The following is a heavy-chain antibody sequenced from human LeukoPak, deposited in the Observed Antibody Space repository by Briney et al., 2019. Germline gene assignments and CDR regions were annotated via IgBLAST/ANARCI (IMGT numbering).Heavy chain of an antibody. Sequence: SSVKVSCKASGGTFSSFAISWVRQAPGQGLEWMGGIIPIFGTANYAQKFKGRVTITTDESTSTAYMELSSLRSEDTAVYYCARGITIFNWFDPWGQGTLVTVSS. CDR2: IIPIFGTA. CDR3: ARGITIFNWFDP. J-gene: IGHJ5*02. V-gene: IGHV1-69*05. CDR1: GGTFSSFA. D-gene: IGHD3-9*01.